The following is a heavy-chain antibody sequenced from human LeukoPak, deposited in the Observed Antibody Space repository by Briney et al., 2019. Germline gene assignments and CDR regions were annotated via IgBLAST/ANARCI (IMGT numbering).Heavy chain of an antibody. CDR2: NIPIFGTA. CDR3: ARDWWELARIPHAFDI. D-gene: IGHD1-26*01. V-gene: IGHV1-69*13. Sequence: ASVKVSCKASGGTFSSYAISWVRQAPGQGLEWMGGNIPIFGTANYAQKFQGRVTITADESTSTAYMELSSLRSEDTAVYYCARDWWELARIPHAFDIWGQGTMVTVSS. J-gene: IGHJ3*02. CDR1: GGTFSSYA.